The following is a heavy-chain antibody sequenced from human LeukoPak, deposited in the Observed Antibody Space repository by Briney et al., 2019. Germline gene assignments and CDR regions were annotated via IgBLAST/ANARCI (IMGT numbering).Heavy chain of an antibody. CDR1: GYTFTSYY. Sequence: GASVKVSCKASGYTFTSYYMHWVRQAPGQGLEWMGIINPSGGSTSYAQKFQGRVTMTRDMSTSTVYMELRSLGSEDTAVYYCARIQGIAVAGLGYWGQGTLVTVSS. J-gene: IGHJ4*02. D-gene: IGHD6-19*01. V-gene: IGHV1-46*01. CDR3: ARIQGIAVAGLGY. CDR2: INPSGGST.